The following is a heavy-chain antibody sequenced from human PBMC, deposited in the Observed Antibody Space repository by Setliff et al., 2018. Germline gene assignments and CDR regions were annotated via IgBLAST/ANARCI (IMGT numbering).Heavy chain of an antibody. V-gene: IGHV3-48*01. J-gene: IGHJ4*02. Sequence: GGSLRLSCAASGFTFSSYNMDWVRQAPGKGLEWVSYINSRSSTIFYADSVKGRFTISRDNAKNSLYLQMNGLRAEDTAVYYSVRDGGNSGMIDYWGQGTPVTVSS. CDR3: VRDGGNSGMIDY. CDR2: INSRSSTI. D-gene: IGHD1-1*01. CDR1: GFTFSSYN.